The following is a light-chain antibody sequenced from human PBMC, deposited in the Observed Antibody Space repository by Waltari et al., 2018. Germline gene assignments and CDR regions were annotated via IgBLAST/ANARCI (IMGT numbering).Light chain of an antibody. Sequence: QSALTQPASVSGSPGQSITISCPGTSSDVAGYHFVSWYQQHPGKVPKLIIYEVNNRPSGVSNRFSGSKSGNTASLTISGLQAEDEADYYCSSYTRHETGIFGGGTKLTVL. J-gene: IGLJ2*01. CDR1: SSDVAGYHF. CDR2: EVN. V-gene: IGLV2-14*01. CDR3: SSYTRHETGI.